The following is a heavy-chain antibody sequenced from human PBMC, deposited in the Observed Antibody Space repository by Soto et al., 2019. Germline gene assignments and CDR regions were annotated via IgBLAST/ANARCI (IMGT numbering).Heavy chain of an antibody. D-gene: IGHD1-7*01. Sequence: PGGSLILSCAASGFSFTRYGMHWVRQAPGKGLEWAAAIGGSSGTTFYADSVKGRFSISKDFAKNMLYLQMNSVRVEDTAVYYCAKFKGFNWNYVLDYWAQG. V-gene: IGHV3-23*01. J-gene: IGHJ4*02. CDR1: GFSFTRYG. CDR2: IGGSSGTT. CDR3: AKFKGFNWNYVLDY.